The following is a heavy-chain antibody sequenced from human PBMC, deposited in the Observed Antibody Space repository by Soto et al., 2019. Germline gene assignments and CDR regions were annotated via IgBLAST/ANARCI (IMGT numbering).Heavy chain of an antibody. CDR1: GGTFSSYA. Sequence: GASVKVSCKASGGTFSSYAISWVRQAPGQGLEWMGGIIPIFGTANYAQKFQGRVTITADESTSTAYMELSSLRSKDTAVYYCARDWLEFYYDSSAPGSAFDIWGQGTMVTVSS. CDR3: ARDWLEFYYDSSAPGSAFDI. V-gene: IGHV1-69*13. D-gene: IGHD3-22*01. CDR2: IIPIFGTA. J-gene: IGHJ3*02.